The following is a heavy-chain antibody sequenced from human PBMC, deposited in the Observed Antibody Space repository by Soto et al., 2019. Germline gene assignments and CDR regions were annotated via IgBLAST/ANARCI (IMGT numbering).Heavy chain of an antibody. Sequence: ASVKVSCKASGYTFTGYYMHWVRQAPGQGLEWMGWINPNSGGTNYAQKFQGWVTMTRDTSISTAYMELSRLRSDDTAVYYCARDPYSGSYYHAFEIWGQGTMVTVSS. CDR2: INPNSGGT. V-gene: IGHV1-2*04. D-gene: IGHD1-26*01. J-gene: IGHJ3*02. CDR3: ARDPYSGSYYHAFEI. CDR1: GYTFTGYY.